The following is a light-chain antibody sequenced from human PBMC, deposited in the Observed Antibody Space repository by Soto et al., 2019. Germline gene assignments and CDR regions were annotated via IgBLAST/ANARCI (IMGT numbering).Light chain of an antibody. CDR1: QSISSC. CDR2: DAS. Sequence: DILMTQSPATLSVSMGDRDTISCGASQSISSCLAWYQQKPGQAPKLLIYDASSLESGVPSRFSGSGSGTDFTLTISSLQPEDFATYYCQQGSSWPLTFGGGTKVDI. J-gene: IGKJ4*01. CDR3: QQGSSWPLT. V-gene: IGKV1-5*01.